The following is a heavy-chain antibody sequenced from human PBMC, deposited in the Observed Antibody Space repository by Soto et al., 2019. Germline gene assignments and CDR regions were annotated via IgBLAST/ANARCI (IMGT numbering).Heavy chain of an antibody. D-gene: IGHD3-10*01. CDR2: INPNSGGT. CDR1: GYTFTGNY. V-gene: IGHV1-2*04. Sequence: ASVKVSCKASGYTFTGNYIHWVRQAPGQGLEWMGWINPNSGGTNYAQKIQGWVTMTRDTSITTAYMEMTRLTSDDTAAYYCARGNGGRLEVFNIWGKGKRVTVSS. J-gene: IGHJ3*02. CDR3: ARGNGGRLEVFNI.